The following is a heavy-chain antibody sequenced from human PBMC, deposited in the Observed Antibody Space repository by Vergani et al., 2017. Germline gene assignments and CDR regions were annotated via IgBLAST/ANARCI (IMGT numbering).Heavy chain of an antibody. CDR2: ISYDGSNK. CDR1: GFTFSSYA. D-gene: IGHD6-19*01. Sequence: QVQLVESGGGVVQPGRSLRLSCAASGFTFSSYAMHWVRQAPGKGLEWVAVISYDGSNKYYADSVKGRFTISRDNSKNTLYLQMNSLRAEDTAVYYCARGSRGSGWYFDYWGQGTLVTVSS. J-gene: IGHJ4*02. V-gene: IGHV3-30-3*01. CDR3: ARGSRGSGWYFDY.